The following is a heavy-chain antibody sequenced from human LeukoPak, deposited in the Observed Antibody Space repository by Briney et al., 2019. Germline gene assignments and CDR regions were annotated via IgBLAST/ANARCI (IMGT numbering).Heavy chain of an antibody. CDR2: IIPFFGTA. Sequence: GASVKVSCKASGGTFNTSPLSWLRQAPGQGPEWMGGIIPFFGTANYAQKFQDRVTITADASSSTAYMELSSLRAEDTAVYYCARGVGVRGVIPQTLQYWGQGTLVSVSS. CDR3: ARGVGVRGVIPQTLQY. J-gene: IGHJ4*02. V-gene: IGHV1-69*13. CDR1: GGTFNTSP. D-gene: IGHD3-10*01.